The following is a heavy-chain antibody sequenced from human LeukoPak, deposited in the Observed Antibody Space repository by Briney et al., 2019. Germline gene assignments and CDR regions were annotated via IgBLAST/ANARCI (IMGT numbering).Heavy chain of an antibody. D-gene: IGHD4-17*01. J-gene: IGHJ4*02. V-gene: IGHV3-30*03. CDR2: ISYDGSNK. Sequence: GGSLRLSCAASGFTFSSYGMHWVRQAPGKGLEWVAVISYDGSNKYYADSVKGRFTISRDNSKNTLYLQMNSLRAEDTAVYYCARDLYGDYTGNWGQGTLVTVSS. CDR1: GFTFSSYG. CDR3: ARDLYGDYTGN.